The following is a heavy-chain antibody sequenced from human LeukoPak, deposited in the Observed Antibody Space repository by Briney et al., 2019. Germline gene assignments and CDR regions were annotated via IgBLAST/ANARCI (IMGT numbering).Heavy chain of an antibody. Sequence: SETLSLTCTVSGGSISSSSYYWGWIRQPPGKGLEWIGSIYYSGSTYYNPSLKSRVTISVDTSKNQFSLKLSSVTAADTAVYYCARDYDSYSYFDYWGQGTLVTVSS. D-gene: IGHD3-22*01. J-gene: IGHJ4*02. CDR3: ARDYDSYSYFDY. CDR2: IYYSGST. CDR1: GGSISSSSYY. V-gene: IGHV4-39*07.